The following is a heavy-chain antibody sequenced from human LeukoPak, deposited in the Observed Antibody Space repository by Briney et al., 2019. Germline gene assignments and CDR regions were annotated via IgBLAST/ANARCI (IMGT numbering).Heavy chain of an antibody. Sequence: SETLSLTCALFAGSFSGYYWSWIRQPPGKGLEWIGEITHSGTTNYNPSLKSRVTISVDTSKNQFSLKLSSLTAADTAVYYCARENYHILTGYYSRGTFDIWGQGTMVTVSS. J-gene: IGHJ3*02. CDR1: AGSFSGYY. CDR3: ARENYHILTGYYSRGTFDI. V-gene: IGHV4-34*01. D-gene: IGHD3-9*01. CDR2: ITHSGTT.